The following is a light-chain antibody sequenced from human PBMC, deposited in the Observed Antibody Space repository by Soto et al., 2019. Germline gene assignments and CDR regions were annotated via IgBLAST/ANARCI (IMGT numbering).Light chain of an antibody. CDR2: SAS. CDR3: QQADSFPLT. V-gene: IGKV1D-12*01. Sequence: DIQMTQSPSSVSASVGDRVTITCRASQGISSLLAWYQQKPGKAPKLLIYSASSLETGVPSRLSGSGSGTDFTLTISSLQPVDFATYYCQQADSFPLTFGGVTKVDIK. J-gene: IGKJ4*01. CDR1: QGISSL.